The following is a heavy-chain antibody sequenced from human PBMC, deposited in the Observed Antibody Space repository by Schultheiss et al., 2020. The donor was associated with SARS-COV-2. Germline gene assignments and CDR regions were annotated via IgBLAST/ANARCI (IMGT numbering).Heavy chain of an antibody. CDR3: VREFSGYQYFDY. CDR2: ISSSSGYT. J-gene: IGHJ4*02. D-gene: IGHD3-22*01. CDR1: GFTFSDYP. Sequence: GESLKISCAASGFTFSDYPMTWIRQAPGKGLEWVSSISSSSGYTIYADSVKGRFTISRDNAKNSLNLQMNSLRAEDTAVYHCVREFSGYQYFDYWGQGTLVTVSS. V-gene: IGHV3-11*06.